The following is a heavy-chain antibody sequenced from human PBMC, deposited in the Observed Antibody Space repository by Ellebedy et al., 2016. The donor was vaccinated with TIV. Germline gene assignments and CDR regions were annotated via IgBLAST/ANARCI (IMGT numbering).Heavy chain of an antibody. V-gene: IGHV3-21*01. D-gene: IGHD2-2*02. CDR2: ISSSGNYV. J-gene: IGHJ3*02. Sequence: GGSLRLXXVASGLTFNEYKMNWVRQAPGKGLEWVSSISSSGNYVYYADSVKGRFTISRDNAKKSLYLQMNSLRAGDTGIYYCATGPGYTDVFDMWGQGTLVTVSS. CDR3: ATGPGYTDVFDM. CDR1: GLTFNEYK.